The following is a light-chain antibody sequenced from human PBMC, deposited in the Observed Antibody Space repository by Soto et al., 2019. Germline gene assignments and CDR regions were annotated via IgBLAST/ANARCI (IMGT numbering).Light chain of an antibody. Sequence: DIVMTQSPATLSVSPGERATLSCRASQSVSSNLAWYQQKPGQAPRLLIYRASTRATGIPARFSGSGSGTEFTLTISSLQSEDFAVYYCQQYNNWPRTFGQGTKVEI. CDR1: QSVSSN. J-gene: IGKJ1*01. CDR2: RAS. V-gene: IGKV3-15*01. CDR3: QQYNNWPRT.